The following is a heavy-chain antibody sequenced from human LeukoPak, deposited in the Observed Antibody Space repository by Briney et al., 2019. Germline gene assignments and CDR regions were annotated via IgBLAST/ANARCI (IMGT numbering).Heavy chain of an antibody. CDR2: MNPNSGNT. D-gene: IGHD3-22*01. CDR3: ARGHYYDSSGPPAGGVYY. Sequence: ASVKVSCKASGYTFTSYDINWVRQATGQGLEWMGWMNPNSGNTGYAQKFQGRVTMTRNTSISTAYMELSSLRSEDTAVYYCARGHYYDSSGPPAGGVYYWGQGTLVTVS. V-gene: IGHV1-8*01. J-gene: IGHJ4*02. CDR1: GYTFTSYD.